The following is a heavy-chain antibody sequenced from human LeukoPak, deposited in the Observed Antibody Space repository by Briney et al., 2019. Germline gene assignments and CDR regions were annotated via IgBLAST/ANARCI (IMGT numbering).Heavy chain of an antibody. V-gene: IGHV4-39*01. CDR1: GGSISSRSYY. Sequence: SETLSLTCTVSGGSISSRSYYWGWLRQPPGKGLEWIGSIYYSGSTYYNPSLKSRVTISVDTSKNQFSLKLSSAAAADTAVCYCARLGDGLTTDYWGQGTLVTVSS. CDR3: ARLGDGLTTDY. D-gene: IGHD2-21*01. J-gene: IGHJ4*02. CDR2: IYYSGST.